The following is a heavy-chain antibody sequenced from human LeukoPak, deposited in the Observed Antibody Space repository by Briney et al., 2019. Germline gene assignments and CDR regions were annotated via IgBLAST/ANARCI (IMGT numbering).Heavy chain of an antibody. CDR2: INVNFGST. J-gene: IGHJ4*02. CDR3: ANEGKSWHKGMVH. V-gene: IGHV3-23*01. CDR1: GCTFSNYA. D-gene: IGHD3-10*01. Sequence: GGSLTLSCAASGCTFSNYAMTWVRQAPGKGLEWVSGINVNFGSTYTDSVKGRFTISRDNSNNALYIQMSSVRAEDMAVYYCANEGKSWHKGMVHWGQGALVTVSS.